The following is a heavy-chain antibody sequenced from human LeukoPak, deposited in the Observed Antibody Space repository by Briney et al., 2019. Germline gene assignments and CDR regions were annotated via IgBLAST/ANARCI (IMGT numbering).Heavy chain of an antibody. Sequence: ASVKVSCKASGYTFTGYYMHWVRQAPGQGLEWMGWINPNSGGTNYAQKFQGRVTMTRDTSISTAYMELSSLRSDDTAVYYCARVDTAMVAGGGDYWGQGTLVTASS. V-gene: IGHV1-2*02. D-gene: IGHD5-18*01. J-gene: IGHJ4*02. CDR3: ARVDTAMVAGGGDY. CDR2: INPNSGGT. CDR1: GYTFTGYY.